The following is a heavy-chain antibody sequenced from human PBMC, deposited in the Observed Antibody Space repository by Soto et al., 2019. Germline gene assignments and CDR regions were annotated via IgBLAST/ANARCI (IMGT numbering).Heavy chain of an antibody. D-gene: IGHD3-3*01. CDR2: IIPIFGTA. CDR3: ARGGQYDFWSGWGGGGLDV. Sequence: QVQLVQSGAEVKKPGSSVKVSCKASGGTFSSYAISWVRQAPGQGLEWMGGIIPIFGTANYAQKFQGRVTITADESTRTAYRELGSLRSEDRAVDDWARGGQYDFWSGWGGGGLDVWGQGTTVTVSS. J-gene: IGHJ6*02. CDR1: GGTFSSYA. V-gene: IGHV1-69*12.